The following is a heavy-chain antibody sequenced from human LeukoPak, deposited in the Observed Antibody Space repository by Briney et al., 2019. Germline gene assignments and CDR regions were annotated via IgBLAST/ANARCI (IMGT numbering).Heavy chain of an antibody. D-gene: IGHD3-10*01. J-gene: IGHJ4*02. CDR2: IYNSGSST. V-gene: IGHV4-59*01. Sequence: SETLSLTCTVSDGSISIYYWNWIRQPPGKGLEWIGYIYNSGSSTIYNPSLQSRVTISVNMSKNQFSLRLSSVTAADTAVYFCVRDRELTYWGQGILVTVSS. CDR3: VRDRELTY. CDR1: DGSISIYY.